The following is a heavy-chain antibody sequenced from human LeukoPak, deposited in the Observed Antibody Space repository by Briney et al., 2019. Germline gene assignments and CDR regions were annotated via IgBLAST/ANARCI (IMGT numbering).Heavy chain of an antibody. CDR1: GFTFSSYS. J-gene: IGHJ4*02. Sequence: GGSLRLSCAASGFTFSSYSMNWVRQAPGKGLEWVSSISSSSSYIYYADSEKGRFTISRDNAKNSLYLQMNSLSAEDTAVYYCARDVGTIFGVVSTPIDYWGQGTLVTVSS. V-gene: IGHV3-21*01. CDR2: ISSSSSYI. CDR3: ARDVGTIFGVVSTPIDY. D-gene: IGHD3-3*01.